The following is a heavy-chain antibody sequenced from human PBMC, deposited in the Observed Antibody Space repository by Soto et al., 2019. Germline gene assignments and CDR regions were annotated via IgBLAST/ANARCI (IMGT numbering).Heavy chain of an antibody. Sequence: AGGSLRLSCATSGFTFSSRWMHWVRQAPGKGLVWVSYINSDGSTTTYADSVKGRFTISRDNAKNTVYLQMNSLRVDDTAVYYCARDTSYSTDYWGQGTLVTVSS. CDR3: ARDTSYSTDY. CDR1: GFTFSSRW. D-gene: IGHD2-2*01. CDR2: INSDGSTT. V-gene: IGHV3-74*01. J-gene: IGHJ4*02.